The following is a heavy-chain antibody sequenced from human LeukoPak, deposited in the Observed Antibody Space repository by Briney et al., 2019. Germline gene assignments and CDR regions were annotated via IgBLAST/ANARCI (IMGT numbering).Heavy chain of an antibody. CDR1: GFTFTIYA. Sequence: GGSLRLSCAASGFTFTIYAMSWVRQAPGKGLEWVSAISGSGNSTYYADSVKGRFTISRDNSKNTLYLQMNSLRAEDTAVYYCAKDRWRGSYSRELDYWGQGTLVTVSS. D-gene: IGHD3-16*01. CDR3: AKDRWRGSYSRELDY. V-gene: IGHV3-23*01. CDR2: ISGSGNST. J-gene: IGHJ4*02.